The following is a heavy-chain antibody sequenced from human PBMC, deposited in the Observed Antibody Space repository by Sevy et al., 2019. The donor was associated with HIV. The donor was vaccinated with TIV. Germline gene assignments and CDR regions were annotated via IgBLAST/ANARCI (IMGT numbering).Heavy chain of an antibody. D-gene: IGHD2-8*02. J-gene: IGHJ6*02. CDR2: IKAKSDGGTI. CDR3: NTDPIIVLLVTDGMDV. CDR1: GFTFSYAW. Sequence: GGSLRLSCAASGFTFSYAWMSWVRQAPGKGLEWVGRIKAKSDGGTIDYAAPVKGSFTISRDDSKNTLYLQMNSLKTEDTGIYYCNTDPIIVLLVTDGMDVWGQGTTVTVSS. V-gene: IGHV3-15*01.